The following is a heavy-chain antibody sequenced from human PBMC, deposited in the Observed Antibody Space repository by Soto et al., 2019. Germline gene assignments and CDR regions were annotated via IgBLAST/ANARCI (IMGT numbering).Heavy chain of an antibody. V-gene: IGHV4-34*01. Sequence: TLSLTCAVYGGSFSGYYWSWIRQAPGKGLEWIGEINHSGSTNYNPSLKSRLTVSVDTSKNQFSLKLRSLTAADTAVYYCARRYKDLAVYVTLDYWGQGTQV. CDR3: ARRYKDLAVYVTLDY. CDR2: INHSGST. J-gene: IGHJ4*02. CDR1: GGSFSGYY. D-gene: IGHD2-8*01.